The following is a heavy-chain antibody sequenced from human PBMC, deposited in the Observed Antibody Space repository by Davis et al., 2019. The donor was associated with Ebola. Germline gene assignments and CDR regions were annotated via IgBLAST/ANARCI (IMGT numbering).Heavy chain of an antibody. V-gene: IGHV3-74*01. CDR3: ARDYVDIVATMFTHYYGMDV. CDR1: GFSFSSYW. Sequence: GESLKISCAASGFSFSSYWMHWVRQAPGKGLVWVSRIKTDGSSTGYADSVRGRFAISRDNSKNTLYLQMNSLRAEDTAVYYCARDYVDIVATMFTHYYGMDVWGKGTTVTVSS. J-gene: IGHJ6*04. D-gene: IGHD5-12*01. CDR2: IKTDGSST.